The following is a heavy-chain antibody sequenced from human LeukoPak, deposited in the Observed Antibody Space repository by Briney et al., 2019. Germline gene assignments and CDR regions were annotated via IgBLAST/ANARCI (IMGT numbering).Heavy chain of an antibody. CDR1: GYTFTGYY. CDR3: AREAPRPVYYDILTGYSTHFDY. CDR2: INPNSGGT. D-gene: IGHD3-9*01. Sequence: ASVKVSCKASGYTFTGYYMHWVRQAPGQGLEWMGWINPNSGGTNYAQKFRGRVTMTRDTSISTAYMELSRLRSDDTAVYYCAREAPRPVYYDILTGYSTHFDYWGQGTLVTVSS. J-gene: IGHJ4*02. V-gene: IGHV1-2*02.